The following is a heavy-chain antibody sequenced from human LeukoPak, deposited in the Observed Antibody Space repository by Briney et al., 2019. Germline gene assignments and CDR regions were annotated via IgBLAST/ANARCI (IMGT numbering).Heavy chain of an antibody. Sequence: GGSLRLSCAASGFTFSSFGMHWVRQAPGKGLEWVALIWYDGSNTYYADSVKGRFTISKDNSKNTLYLQMNSLRAEDTAVYFCARRGAAGSYLGYFDSWGQGTLVTVSS. CDR3: ARRGAAGSYLGYFDS. J-gene: IGHJ4*02. CDR2: IWYDGSNT. CDR1: GFTFSSFG. V-gene: IGHV3-33*01. D-gene: IGHD3-10*01.